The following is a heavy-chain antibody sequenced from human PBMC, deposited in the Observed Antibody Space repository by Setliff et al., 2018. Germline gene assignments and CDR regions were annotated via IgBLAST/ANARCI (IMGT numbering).Heavy chain of an antibody. D-gene: IGHD2-2*01. CDR1: GYTFTSYS. CDR3: ARESVPVPAGYGMGV. Sequence: ASVKVSCKASGYTFTSYSMHWVRQAPGQSLEWMGWINAGNGNTKYSQKFQGRVTITRDTSASTAYMELSSLRSEDTAVYFCARESVPVPAGYGMGVWGQGTTVTVSS. CDR2: INAGNGNT. V-gene: IGHV1-3*01. J-gene: IGHJ6*02.